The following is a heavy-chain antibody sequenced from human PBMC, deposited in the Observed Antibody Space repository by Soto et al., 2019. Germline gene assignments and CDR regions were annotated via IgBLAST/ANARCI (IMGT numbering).Heavy chain of an antibody. D-gene: IGHD2-15*01. CDR1: GVSIHNSHSF. Sequence: PSETLSLTCAVSGVSIHNSHSFWSWIRQPPGKGLEFIGSVYHSGGSYYNPSLKGRVTISVDTSNNQISLRVNSVTAADTAVYYCGRVVEGATRHTDSDSWGQGMLVTVSS. CDR2: VYHSGGS. CDR3: GRVVEGATRHTDSDS. J-gene: IGHJ5*02. V-gene: IGHV4-39*02.